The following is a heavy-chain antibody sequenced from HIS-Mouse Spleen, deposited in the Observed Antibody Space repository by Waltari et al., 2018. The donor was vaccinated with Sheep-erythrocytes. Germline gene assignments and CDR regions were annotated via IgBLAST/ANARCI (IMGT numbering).Heavy chain of an antibody. V-gene: IGHV4-39*07. Sequence: QLQLQESGPGLVKPSETLSLTCTVSGGSISSSSYYWGWIRQPPGKGLEWIGSIYYSGSTYDNPSLKSRVTISVDTSKNQFSLKLSSVTAADTAVYYCARVPPGYYDFWSGPTGPRWFDPWGQGTLVTVSS. CDR1: GGSISSSSYY. D-gene: IGHD3-3*01. CDR3: ARVPPGYYDFWSGPTGPRWFDP. J-gene: IGHJ5*02. CDR2: IYYSGST.